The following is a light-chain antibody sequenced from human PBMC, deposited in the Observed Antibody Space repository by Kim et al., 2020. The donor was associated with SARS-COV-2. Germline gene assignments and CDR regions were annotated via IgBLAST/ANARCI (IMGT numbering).Light chain of an antibody. Sequence: GRSIAISCTGTTSDVGGYNFVSWFQVSPGKDPRLLVYDVSKRPSGVPDRFSGSKSGDTASLTISGLQADDEAEDLCCSYTRSSSRVFGEGTKVTVL. J-gene: IGLJ3*02. V-gene: IGLV2-11*01. CDR2: DVS. CDR1: TSDVGGYNF. CDR3: CSYTRSSSRV.